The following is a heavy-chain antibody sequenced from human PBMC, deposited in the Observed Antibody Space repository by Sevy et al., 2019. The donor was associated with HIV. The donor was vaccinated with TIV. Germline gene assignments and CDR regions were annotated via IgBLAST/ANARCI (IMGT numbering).Heavy chain of an antibody. V-gene: IGHV3-11*01. CDR2: ISTSGSTK. CDR1: GFSFSDYC. Sequence: GGSLRLSCVASGFSFSDYCMSWIRQAPGKGLEWVSYISTSGSTKYYTDSVKGRFTISRDNAKNSLFLQMNSLRGEDTAVYYCATPGYDILTTGYGMDVWGPGTTVTVSS. J-gene: IGHJ6*02. CDR3: ATPGYDILTTGYGMDV. D-gene: IGHD3-9*01.